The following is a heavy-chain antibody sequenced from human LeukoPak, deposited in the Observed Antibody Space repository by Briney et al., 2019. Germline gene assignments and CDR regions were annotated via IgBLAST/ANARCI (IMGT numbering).Heavy chain of an antibody. CDR2: ISSSGYT. CDR3: ARHGGWNEYYFDC. CDR1: GITLRNHS. V-gene: IGHV3-21*05. Sequence: GSPRPPFSTPGITLRNHSMNRVPQAPGEGPEGVSHISSSGYTNYADSMKGRFTISRDNAENSLYLQMNSLRAEDTAVYYCARHGGWNEYYFDCWGQGTLVTVSS. D-gene: IGHD1-1*01. J-gene: IGHJ4*02.